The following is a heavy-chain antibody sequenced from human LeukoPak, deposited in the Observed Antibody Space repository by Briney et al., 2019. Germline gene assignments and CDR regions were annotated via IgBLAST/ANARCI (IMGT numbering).Heavy chain of an antibody. CDR3: ARDGGYYYDSSGYYL. CDR2: IKQDGSEK. D-gene: IGHD3-22*01. V-gene: IGHV3-7*01. Sequence: SGGSLRLSCAASGFTFSSYWMSWVRQAPGKGLEWVANIKQDGSEKYYVDSVKGRFTISRDNAKNSLYLQMNSLRAEDTAVYYCARDGGYYYDSSGYYLWGQGTLVTVSS. CDR1: GFTFSSYW. J-gene: IGHJ4*02.